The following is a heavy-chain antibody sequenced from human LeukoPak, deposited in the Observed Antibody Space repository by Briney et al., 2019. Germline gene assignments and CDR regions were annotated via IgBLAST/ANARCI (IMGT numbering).Heavy chain of an antibody. V-gene: IGHV1-2*06. Sequence: ASVKVSCKASGYTSTGYYMHWVRQAPGQGLEWMGRINPNSGGTNYAQKFQGRVTMTRDTSISTAYMELSRLRSDDTAVYYCAALWFGELLIDYWGQGTLVTVSS. D-gene: IGHD3-10*01. CDR1: GYTSTGYY. J-gene: IGHJ4*02. CDR3: AALWFGELLIDY. CDR2: INPNSGGT.